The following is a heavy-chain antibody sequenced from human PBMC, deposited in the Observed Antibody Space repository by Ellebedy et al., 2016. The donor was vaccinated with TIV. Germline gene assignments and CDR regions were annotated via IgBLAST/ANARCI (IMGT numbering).Heavy chain of an antibody. J-gene: IGHJ4*01. CDR2: VNLNDGST. V-gene: IGHV1-46*01. Sequence: ASVKVSCKASGYFFTNHYLHWVRQAPGQGLEWMGIVNLNDGSTSYAQKFQERVTMARDTSTSTIYMELNNLRSDDTAIYYCAREGFSISFLDYWGQGTEVTVSS. CDR1: GYFFTNHY. CDR3: AREGFSISFLDY.